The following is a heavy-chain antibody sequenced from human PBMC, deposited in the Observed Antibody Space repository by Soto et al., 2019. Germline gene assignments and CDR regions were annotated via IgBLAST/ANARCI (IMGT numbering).Heavy chain of an antibody. D-gene: IGHD3-22*01. CDR3: AKEQRGYDSTSRDYDYYGRDV. Sequence: EVQLLESGGGLVQPGGSLRLSCAASGFTFSSYAMSWVRQAPGTGLEWVSAISGSGGSTYYADSVKGRFTTSRDNSNNTLYLQMNSLRAEDTAVYYCAKEQRGYDSTSRDYDYYGRDVWGQGTTVTVSS. V-gene: IGHV3-23*01. CDR2: ISGSGGST. J-gene: IGHJ6*02. CDR1: GFTFSSYA.